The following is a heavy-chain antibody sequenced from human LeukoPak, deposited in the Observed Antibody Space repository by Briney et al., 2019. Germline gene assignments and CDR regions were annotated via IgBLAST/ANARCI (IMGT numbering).Heavy chain of an antibody. Sequence: PGGSLRLSCAASGFTFSGSEMNWVRQASGKGLEWVSYISSSSSYTNYADSVKGRFTISRDNAKNSLYLQMNSLRAEDTAVYYCARGHGGNGFDYWGQGTLVTVSS. CDR3: ARGHGGNGFDY. D-gene: IGHD4-23*01. CDR2: ISSSSSYT. V-gene: IGHV3-11*03. J-gene: IGHJ4*02. CDR1: GFTFSGSE.